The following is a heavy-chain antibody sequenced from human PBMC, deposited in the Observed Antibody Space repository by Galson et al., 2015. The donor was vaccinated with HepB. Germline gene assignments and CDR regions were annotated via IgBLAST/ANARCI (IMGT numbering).Heavy chain of an antibody. D-gene: IGHD2-15*01. Sequence: CAISGDSVSSNSVAWNWIRQSPSRGLEWLGRTYYRSKWYNEYAVSVRSRITINPDTSKNQFSLQLNSVTPEDTAVYYCARGASWGRYCSGGSCQGFDYWGQGTLVTVSS. V-gene: IGHV6-1*01. J-gene: IGHJ4*02. CDR2: TYYRSKWYN. CDR1: GDSVSSNSVA. CDR3: ARGASWGRYCSGGSCQGFDY.